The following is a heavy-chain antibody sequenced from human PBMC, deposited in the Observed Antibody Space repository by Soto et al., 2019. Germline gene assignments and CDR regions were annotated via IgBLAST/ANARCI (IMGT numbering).Heavy chain of an antibody. V-gene: IGHV4-61*08. J-gene: IGHJ6*02. D-gene: IGHD2-21*02. CDR3: ARVDRGTFPNSYCVVDV. CDR1: GGSVSSGGYY. Sequence: PSETLSLTCTVSGGSVSSGGYYWSWLRQSPGKGLEWIGYIYYSGSTNYNPTLKSRVTMSVDTSKNQFSLKMSSVSAADTALYYCARVDRGTFPNSYCVVDVWGQGTTVTVSS. CDR2: IYYSGST.